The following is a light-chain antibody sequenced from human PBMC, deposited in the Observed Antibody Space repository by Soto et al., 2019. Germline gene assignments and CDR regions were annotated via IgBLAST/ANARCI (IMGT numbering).Light chain of an antibody. V-gene: IGLV1-44*01. Sequence: QSVLTQPPSASGTPGQRVTISCSGSSSNIGSNTVNWYQQLPGTAPKLLIYSNNQRPSGVPDRFSGSKSGTSASLAISGLRSEDEADYYCAAWDDSLNGLVFGRGTKLTVL. J-gene: IGLJ2*01. CDR2: SNN. CDR3: AAWDDSLNGLV. CDR1: SSNIGSNT.